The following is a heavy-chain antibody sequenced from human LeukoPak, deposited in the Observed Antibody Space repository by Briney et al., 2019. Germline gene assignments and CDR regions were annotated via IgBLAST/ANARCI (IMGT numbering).Heavy chain of an antibody. J-gene: IGHJ4*02. CDR3: AREGWGYNDGRGSFDY. Sequence: SETLSLTCTVSGGSIISRSHHWGWIRQPPGKGLEWIGNIYYSGSTFYNPSLKSRVTISVDTSQEQFSLKLSSVTAADTAVYYCAREGWGYNDGRGSFDYWGQGTLVTVSS. CDR1: GGSIISRSHH. CDR2: IYYSGST. D-gene: IGHD3-22*01. V-gene: IGHV4-39*02.